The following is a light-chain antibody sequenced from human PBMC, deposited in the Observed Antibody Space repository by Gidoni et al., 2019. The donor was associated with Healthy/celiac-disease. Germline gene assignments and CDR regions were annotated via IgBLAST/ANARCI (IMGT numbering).Light chain of an antibody. CDR1: QDISNY. CDR3: QQYDNLPLYT. J-gene: IGKJ2*01. Sequence: LSASVGDRVTITCQASQDISNYLNWYQQKPGKAPKLLIYDASNLETGVPSRFSGSGSGTDFTFTISSLQPEDIATYYCQQYDNLPLYTFXQXTKLEIK. CDR2: DAS. V-gene: IGKV1-33*01.